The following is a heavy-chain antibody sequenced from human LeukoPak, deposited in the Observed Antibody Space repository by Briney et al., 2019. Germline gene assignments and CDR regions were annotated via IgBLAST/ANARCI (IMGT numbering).Heavy chain of an antibody. V-gene: IGHV3-48*03. J-gene: IGHJ4*02. CDR3: ARSGSYDFLDY. D-gene: IGHD1-26*01. Sequence: GGSLRLSCAASGFTFSSYEMNWVRQAPGKGLEWVSYISSSGSTIYYADSVKGRFTISRDNAKNSLYLQMNSLRAEDTAVYYCARSGSYDFLDYWGQGTLVTVSS. CDR1: GFTFSSYE. CDR2: ISSSGSTI.